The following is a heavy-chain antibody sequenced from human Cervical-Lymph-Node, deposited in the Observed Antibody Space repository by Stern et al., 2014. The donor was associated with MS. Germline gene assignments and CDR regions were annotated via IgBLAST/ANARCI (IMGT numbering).Heavy chain of an antibody. CDR2: ISSSSSNI. CDR3: ASTSGWFDS. Sequence: EQLVESGGGLVKPGGPLTLSCAASGFNIVTYSLNWVRQAPGKGLEWFSFISSSSSNIKYADAVKGRFTISRDNAKNSLFLQMSSLRVEDTAVYYCASTSGWFDSWGQGIQVTVSS. J-gene: IGHJ5*01. CDR1: GFNIVTYS. V-gene: IGHV3-21*01.